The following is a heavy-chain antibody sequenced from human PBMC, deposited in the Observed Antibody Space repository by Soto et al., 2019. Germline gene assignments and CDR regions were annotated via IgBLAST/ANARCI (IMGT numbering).Heavy chain of an antibody. V-gene: IGHV4-30-2*02. CDR3: ARYRGGSFYFDY. D-gene: IGHD1-26*01. CDR2: IYHSGST. Sequence: ASETLSLTCAVSGGSISSGGYSWSWIRQPPGKGLEWIGYIYHSGSTYYNPSLKSRVTISVDRSKNQFSLKLSSVTAADTAVYYCARYRGGSFYFDYWGQGTLVTVSS. J-gene: IGHJ4*02. CDR1: GGSISSGGYS.